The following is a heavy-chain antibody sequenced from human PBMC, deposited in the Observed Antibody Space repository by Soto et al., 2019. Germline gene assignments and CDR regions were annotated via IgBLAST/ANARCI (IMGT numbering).Heavy chain of an antibody. J-gene: IGHJ5*01. CDR1: GCTFSSYA. V-gene: IGHV3-23*01. CDR2: ISGSGGST. D-gene: IGHD6-13*01. CDR3: ARGRSGWYYKWFDH. Sequence: GGSLRRSWAASGCTFSSYAMSWVRQAPGQGLEWVSAISGSGGSTYYADSVKGRFTISRDNSKNTLYLQMNSLTTEDTAVYYCARGRSGWYYKWFDHWGQGTLVTVSS.